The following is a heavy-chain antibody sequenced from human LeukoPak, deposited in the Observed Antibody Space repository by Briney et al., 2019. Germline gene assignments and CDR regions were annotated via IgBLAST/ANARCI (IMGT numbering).Heavy chain of an antibody. CDR1: GFTFSSYS. D-gene: IGHD3-3*01. J-gene: IGHJ3*02. CDR2: ISSSSSYI. CDR3: ARDAVRSYDFWRGYRGDAFDI. V-gene: IGHV3-21*01. Sequence: GGSLRLSCAASGFTFSSYSMNWVRQAPGKGLEWVSSISSSSSYIYYADSAKGRFTISRDNAKNSLYLQMNSLRAEDTAVYYCARDAVRSYDFWRGYRGDAFDIWGQGTMVTVSS.